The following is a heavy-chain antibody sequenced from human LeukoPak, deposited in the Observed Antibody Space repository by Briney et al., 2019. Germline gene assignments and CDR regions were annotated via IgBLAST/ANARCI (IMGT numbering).Heavy chain of an antibody. D-gene: IGHD2-21*01. V-gene: IGHV3-21*01. CDR1: GFTFSSYS. Sequence: GGSLRLSCAASGFTFSSYSMNWVRQAPGKGLQWVSSISSSRSYIYYVDSVKGRFTISRDNAKNSLYLQINSLRAEDTAVYYCAKELWREQLDYWGQGTLVTVSS. CDR3: AKELWREQLDY. J-gene: IGHJ4*02. CDR2: ISSSRSYI.